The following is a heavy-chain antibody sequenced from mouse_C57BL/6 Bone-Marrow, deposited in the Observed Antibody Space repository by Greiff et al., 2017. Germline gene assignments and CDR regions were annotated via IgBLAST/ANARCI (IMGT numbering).Heavy chain of an antibody. D-gene: IGHD1-1*01. J-gene: IGHJ4*01. CDR1: GYAFSSSW. CDR2: IYPGDGDT. V-gene: IGHV1-82*01. Sequence: QVQLKQSGPELVKPGASVKISCKASGYAFSSSWMNWVKQRPGKGLEWIGRIYPGDGDTNYNGKFTGKATLTADKSSSTAYMQLSSLTSEDSAVYFCARSGDYGSSYDYYAMDYWGQGTSVTVSS. CDR3: ARSGDYGSSYDYYAMDY.